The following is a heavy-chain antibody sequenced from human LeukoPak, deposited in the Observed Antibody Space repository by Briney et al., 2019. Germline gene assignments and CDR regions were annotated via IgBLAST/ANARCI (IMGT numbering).Heavy chain of an antibody. J-gene: IGHJ2*01. D-gene: IGHD3-16*02. V-gene: IGHV1-2*02. CDR3: ARDPEAVWGSYRPIGYFDL. CDR2: INPNSGGT. Sequence: ASVKVSCKASGYTFTGYYMHWVRQAPGQGLEWMGWINPNSGGTNYAQKFQGRVTMTRDTAISTAYMELSRLRSDDTAVYYCARDPEAVWGSYRPIGYFDLWGRGTLVTVSS. CDR1: GYTFTGYY.